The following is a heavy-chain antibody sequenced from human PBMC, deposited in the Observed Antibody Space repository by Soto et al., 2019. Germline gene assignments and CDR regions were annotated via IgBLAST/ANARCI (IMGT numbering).Heavy chain of an antibody. CDR2: INSDGSTT. D-gene: IGHD3-22*01. CDR3: GVFGDYYDTSGYYYPDAFDI. V-gene: IGHV3-74*01. J-gene: IGHJ3*02. Sequence: PGGSLRLSCAASGFTFSTYWMHWVRQAPGKGLVWVSRINSDGSTTSYADSVKGRFTISRDNAKNTLYLEMNSLRAEDTAVYYRGVFGDYYDTSGYYYPDAFDIWGQGTMVTVSS. CDR1: GFTFSTYW.